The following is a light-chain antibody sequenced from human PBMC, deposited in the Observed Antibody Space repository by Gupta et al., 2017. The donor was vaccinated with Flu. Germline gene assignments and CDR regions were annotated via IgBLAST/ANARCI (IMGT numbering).Light chain of an antibody. Sequence: TLSLSPGERATLACRARQSFRGYLDWYHKKQGQAPERLIYDASNRAKGSNARCSGSGDGPDFNFTISSREPEDFAVYYCQQRSNGPPKLTFGHGTNVDIK. CDR1: QSFRGY. CDR2: DAS. CDR3: QQRSNGPPKLT. V-gene: IGKV3-11*01. J-gene: IGKJ3*01.